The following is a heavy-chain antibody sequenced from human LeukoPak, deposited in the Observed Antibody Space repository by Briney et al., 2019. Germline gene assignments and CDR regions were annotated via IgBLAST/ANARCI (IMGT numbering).Heavy chain of an antibody. CDR1: GFTVSSNY. D-gene: IGHD1-26*01. Sequence: PGGSLRLSCAASGFTVSSNYMSWVRQAPAKGLEWVSVIYSGGSTYYADSVKGRFTISRDNSKNTLYLQMNSLRAEDTAVYYCARDKAGATAFDIWGQGTMVTVSS. CDR3: ARDKAGATAFDI. J-gene: IGHJ3*02. V-gene: IGHV3-53*01. CDR2: IYSGGST.